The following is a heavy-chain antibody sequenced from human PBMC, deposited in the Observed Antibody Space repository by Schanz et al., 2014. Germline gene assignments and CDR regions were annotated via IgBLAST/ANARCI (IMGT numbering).Heavy chain of an antibody. CDR3: GRGFSRSYIDF. D-gene: IGHD3-10*01. CDR2: ISAYNGNT. J-gene: IGHJ4*02. CDR1: RYTFNTYG. V-gene: IGHV1-18*01. Sequence: QVQLVQSGAEVKKPGASVKVSCEASRYTFNTYGLNWVRQAPGQGLEWMGWISAYNGNTNYAQKLQGRVTLTTDTSTSTAYMELRNLRSDDTAVYYCGRGFSRSYIDFWGQGTLITVSS.